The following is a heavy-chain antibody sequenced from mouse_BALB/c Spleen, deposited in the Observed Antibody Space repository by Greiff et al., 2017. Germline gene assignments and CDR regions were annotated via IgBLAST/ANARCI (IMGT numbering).Heavy chain of an antibody. D-gene: IGHD2-14*01. CDR1: GYSITSGYY. V-gene: IGHV3-6*02. J-gene: IGHJ1*01. CDR3: ARAYRSHWYFDV. Sequence: DVQLQESGPGLVKPSQSLSLTCSVTGYSITSGYYWNWIRQFPGNKLEWMGYISYDGSNNYNPSLKNRISITRDTSKNQFFLKLNSVTTEDTATYYGARAYRSHWYFDVWGAGTTVTVSS. CDR2: ISYDGSN.